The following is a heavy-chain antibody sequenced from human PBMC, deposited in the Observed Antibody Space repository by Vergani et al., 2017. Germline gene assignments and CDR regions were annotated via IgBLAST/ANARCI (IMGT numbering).Heavy chain of an antibody. CDR1: GGSFSGSY. D-gene: IGHD1-26*01. J-gene: IGHJ5*02. Sequence: QVQLQQWGAGLLKPSETLSLTCAVYGGSFSGSYWSWIRQPPGKGLEWIGEINHSGSTNYNPSLKSRVTRSVDTSKNQFSLKLSSVTAADTAVYYCARDRVGANFPSWFDPWGQGTLVTVSS. V-gene: IGHV4-34*01. CDR3: ARDRVGANFPSWFDP. CDR2: INHSGST.